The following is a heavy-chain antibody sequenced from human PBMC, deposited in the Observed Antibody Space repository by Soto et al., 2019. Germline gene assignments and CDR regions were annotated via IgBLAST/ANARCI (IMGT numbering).Heavy chain of an antibody. CDR1: GFTFSYYY. CDR3: TRQNIEHSSGWYP. J-gene: IGHJ5*02. D-gene: IGHD6-13*01. Sequence: PGGSLILSCAASGFTFSYYYVSWIRQAPGKGLEWVSYITSSGSTIYYANSVKGRFTISRDNAKGSLYLQMNSLRDEDTAVYYCTRQNIEHSSGWYPWGQGTLVTVSS. CDR2: ITSSGSTI. V-gene: IGHV3-11*04.